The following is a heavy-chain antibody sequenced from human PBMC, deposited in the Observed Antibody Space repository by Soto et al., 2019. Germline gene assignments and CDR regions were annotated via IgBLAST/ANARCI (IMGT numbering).Heavy chain of an antibody. J-gene: IGHJ4*02. CDR3: ASSGSYWGIDY. D-gene: IGHD1-26*01. CDR1: GYTFTSYA. Sequence: QVQLVQSGAEEKKPGASVKVSCKASGYTFTSYAMHWVRQAPGQRLEWMGWINAGNGNTKYSPKFQGRVTITRDTTASTAYMELSSLRSEDTAVYYCASSGSYWGIDYWGQGTLVTVSS. V-gene: IGHV1-3*05. CDR2: INAGNGNT.